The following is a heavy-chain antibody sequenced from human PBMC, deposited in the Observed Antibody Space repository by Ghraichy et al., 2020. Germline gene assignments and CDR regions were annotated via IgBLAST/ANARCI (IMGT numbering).Heavy chain of an antibody. CDR3: ARGFGDYSYGMDV. CDR1: GSTITGYS. CDR2: INPRGTGT. V-gene: IGHV1-46*01. D-gene: IGHD3-3*01. J-gene: IGHJ6*02. Sequence: ASVKVSCKASGSTITGYSVHWVRQAPGQGLEWMGIINPRGTGTTYPQKFQGRITMTRDTSTSTVDMDLSSLRSEDTAVYYCARGFGDYSYGMDVWGQGTTVTVSS.